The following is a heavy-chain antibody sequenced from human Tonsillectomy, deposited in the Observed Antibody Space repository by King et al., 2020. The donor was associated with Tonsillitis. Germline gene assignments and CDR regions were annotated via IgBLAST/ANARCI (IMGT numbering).Heavy chain of an antibody. D-gene: IGHD1-14*01. J-gene: IGHJ4*02. V-gene: IGHV3-33*01. CDR1: GFTFSSYG. CDR2: IWYDGSNK. Sequence: QLVQSGGGVVQPGRSLRLSCAASGFTFSSYGMHWVRQAPGKGLEWVAVIWYDGSNKYYADSVKGRFTISRANAKNTLYLQMNSLRAEDTAVYYCARNGQTGAAYFDYWGQGTLVTVSS. CDR3: ARNGQTGAAYFDY.